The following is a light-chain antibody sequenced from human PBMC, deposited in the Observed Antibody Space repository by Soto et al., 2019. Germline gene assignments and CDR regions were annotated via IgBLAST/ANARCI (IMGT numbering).Light chain of an antibody. V-gene: IGKV1-9*01. J-gene: IGKJ1*01. Sequence: DIQLTQSPSSLSASVGDRVTITCQASQDISIYLAWYQQKPGKAPKLLIYAASTLQSGVPPRFSGSGSGTDFTLAISSRQPEDSATYYCLQDINYPWTFGQGTKVDIK. CDR2: AAS. CDR1: QDISIY. CDR3: LQDINYPWT.